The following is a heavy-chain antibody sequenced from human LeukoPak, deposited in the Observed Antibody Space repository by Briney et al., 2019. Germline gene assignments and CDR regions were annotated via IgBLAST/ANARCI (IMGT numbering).Heavy chain of an antibody. Sequence: WASVKVSCKASGGTFSSYAISWVRQAPGQGLEWMGGIIPIFGTANYAQKFQGRVTITADESTSTAYMELSSLRSEDTAVYYCARDWGGGYYYYGMDVWGQGTTVTVSS. V-gene: IGHV1-69*13. CDR1: GGTFSSYA. CDR2: IIPIFGTA. CDR3: ARDWGGGYYYYGMDV. J-gene: IGHJ6*02. D-gene: IGHD3-16*01.